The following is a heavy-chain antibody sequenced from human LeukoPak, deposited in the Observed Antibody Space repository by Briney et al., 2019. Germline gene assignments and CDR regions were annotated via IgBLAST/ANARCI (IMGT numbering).Heavy chain of an antibody. Sequence: SGPTLVKPTQTLTLTCTFSGFSISTSGVGVGWIRQSPVKALEWLAIIYWDDDRRYSTSLKDRLTIMKDTSKNQVVLIMTDVDPVDTATYYCAHRRRCSVRDCSFYFDYWGQGTLVTVSS. D-gene: IGHD5/OR15-5a*01. CDR3: AHRRRCSVRDCSFYFDY. CDR1: GFSISTSGVG. CDR2: IYWDDDR. V-gene: IGHV2-5*02. J-gene: IGHJ4*02.